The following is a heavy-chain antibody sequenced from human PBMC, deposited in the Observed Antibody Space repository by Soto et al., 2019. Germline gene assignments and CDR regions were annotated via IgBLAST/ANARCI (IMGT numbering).Heavy chain of an antibody. Sequence: PSETLSLTCAVYGASLSDNYCNWLRQPPGKGLEWIGEINHSGNTNYNPSLRSRVTISIDTSKNQLSLNLRSVSASDTAIYYCASGSRDCSGGSCYSHWGQGTLVTVSS. CDR2: INHSGNT. CDR3: ASGSRDCSGGSCYSH. CDR1: GASLSDNY. D-gene: IGHD2-15*01. J-gene: IGHJ4*02. V-gene: IGHV4-34*01.